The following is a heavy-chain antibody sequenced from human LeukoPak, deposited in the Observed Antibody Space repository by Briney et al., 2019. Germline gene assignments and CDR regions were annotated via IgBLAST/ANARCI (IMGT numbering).Heavy chain of an antibody. CDR1: GYTFTSYH. Sequence: SVKVSCKASGYTFTSYHMHWVRRAPGQGLEWMGGIIPIFGTANYAQKFQGRVTITADESTSTAYMELSSLRSEDTAVYYCARDKTPYDSSASFDYWGQGTLVTVSS. V-gene: IGHV1-69*13. J-gene: IGHJ4*02. D-gene: IGHD5-12*01. CDR2: IIPIFGTA. CDR3: ARDKTPYDSSASFDY.